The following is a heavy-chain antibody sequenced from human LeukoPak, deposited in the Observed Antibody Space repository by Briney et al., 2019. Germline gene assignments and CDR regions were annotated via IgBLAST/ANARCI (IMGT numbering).Heavy chain of an antibody. CDR2: IKGKPDGGTA. CDR3: STDRD. CDR1: GLTFANAR. D-gene: IGHD5-24*01. V-gene: IGHV3-15*05. J-gene: IGHJ4*02. Sequence: GGSLRLSCAASGLTFANARMNWVRQAPGKGLEWVGRIKGKPDGGTADYVASVMARFIISRDDSKNTVYLQMNSLREEDSGLYFCSTDRDWGQGTLVAVSS.